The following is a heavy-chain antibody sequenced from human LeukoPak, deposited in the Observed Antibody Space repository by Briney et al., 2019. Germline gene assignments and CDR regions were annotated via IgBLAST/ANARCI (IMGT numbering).Heavy chain of an antibody. D-gene: IGHD3-22*01. J-gene: IGHJ4*02. CDR2: INSDGSST. CDR1: GFTFSSYW. V-gene: IGHV3-74*01. CDR3: ARENYYDSSGYYSPSQFDY. Sequence: GGSLRLSCAASGFTFSSYWMHWVRQAPGKGLVWVSRINSDGSSTSYADSVKGRFTISRDNAKNTLYLQMNSLRAEDTAVYYCARENYYDSSGYYSPSQFDYWGQGTLVTVSS.